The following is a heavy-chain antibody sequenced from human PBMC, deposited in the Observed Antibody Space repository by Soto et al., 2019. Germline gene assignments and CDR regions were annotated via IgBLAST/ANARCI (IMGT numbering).Heavy chain of an antibody. CDR3: AKDSISSFRRLQYYYYYYGMDV. CDR2: ISYDGSNK. CDR1: GFTFSSYG. D-gene: IGHD6-13*01. Sequence: QVQLVESGGGVVQPGRSLRLSCAASGFTFSSYGMHWVRQAPGKGLEWVAVISYDGSNKYYADSVKGRFTISRDNSKNSLYLQKNILHAEDQGVYYSAKDSISSFRRLQYYYYYYGMDVRGQGTTVTASS. V-gene: IGHV3-30*18. J-gene: IGHJ6*02.